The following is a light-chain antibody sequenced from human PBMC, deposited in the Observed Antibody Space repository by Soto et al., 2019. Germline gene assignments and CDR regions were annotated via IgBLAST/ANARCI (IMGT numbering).Light chain of an antibody. CDR1: QSILYSSNNQNC. J-gene: IGKJ1*01. CDR2: WAS. Sequence: DIVMTQSPDSLAVSLGGRATINCESSQSILYSSNNQNCLAWYQQKPGQPPKLLIYWASTRESGVPDRFSGSGSVTDFTLNISSLQAEDVEVYYCQQYCATPWTFGQGTKVDIK. CDR3: QQYCATPWT. V-gene: IGKV4-1*01.